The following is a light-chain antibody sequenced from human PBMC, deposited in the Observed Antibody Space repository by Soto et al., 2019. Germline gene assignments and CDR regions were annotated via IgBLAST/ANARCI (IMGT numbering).Light chain of an antibody. Sequence: DVQMTQSPSSLSAFVGDRVTITCRASQGIAPDLAWFQQKPGKVPKLLIYATSTLQSGVPSRFSGSGSGTDFTLTINSLQPEDVGTYYWQKYNSAPRTCGGGTKVEIK. CDR2: ATS. CDR3: QKYNSAPRT. CDR1: QGIAPD. J-gene: IGKJ4*01. V-gene: IGKV1-27*01.